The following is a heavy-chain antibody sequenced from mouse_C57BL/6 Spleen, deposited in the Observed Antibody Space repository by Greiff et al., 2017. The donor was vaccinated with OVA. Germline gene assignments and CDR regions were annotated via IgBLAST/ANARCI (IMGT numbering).Heavy chain of an antibody. Sequence: VQLKESGPGLVKPSQSLSLTCSVTGYSITSGYYWNWIRQFPGNKLEWMGYISYDGSNNYNPSLKNRIAITRDTSKNQFFLKLNSVTTEDTATYYCARDRDLLLFAYWGQGTLVTVSA. CDR1: GYSITSGYY. CDR3: ARDRDLLLFAY. J-gene: IGHJ3*01. V-gene: IGHV3-6*01. D-gene: IGHD1-1*01. CDR2: ISYDGSN.